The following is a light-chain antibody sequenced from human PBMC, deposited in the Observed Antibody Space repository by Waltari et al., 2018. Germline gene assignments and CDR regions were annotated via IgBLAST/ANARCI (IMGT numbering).Light chain of an antibody. Sequence: SSELTQDPAASVALGQTARITCQGDSLRRYYASWYQQRPGQAPVLVIYGKNNRPSGIPDRFSGSSSGNTASLTITGAQAEDEADYYCNSRDSSGNHVRVFGGGTKLTVL. J-gene: IGLJ3*02. V-gene: IGLV3-19*01. CDR3: NSRDSSGNHVRV. CDR2: GKN. CDR1: SLRRYY.